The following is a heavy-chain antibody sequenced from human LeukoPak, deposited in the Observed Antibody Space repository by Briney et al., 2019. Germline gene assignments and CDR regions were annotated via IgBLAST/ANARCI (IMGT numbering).Heavy chain of an antibody. CDR1: GYSFTTYW. CDR2: IYPDDSDT. V-gene: IGHV5-51*01. Sequence: GESLKISCKTSGYSFTTYWIGWVRQMPGKGLEWMGIIYPDDSDTRYSPSFQGQVTISVDKSISTAYLQWSSLKASDTAMYYYARKSGYEKLDYWGQGTLVTVSS. J-gene: IGHJ4*02. CDR3: ARKSGYEKLDY. D-gene: IGHD5-12*01.